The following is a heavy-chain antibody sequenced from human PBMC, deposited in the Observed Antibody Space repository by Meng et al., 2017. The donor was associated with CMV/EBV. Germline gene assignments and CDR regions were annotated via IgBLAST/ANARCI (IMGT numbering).Heavy chain of an antibody. CDR2: IYYSGST. CDR3: ARSVPCSSTSCYKGAGWFDP. Sequence: CSYYWSWIPQPPGKGLEWIGYIYYSGSTNYHPSLKSRVTISVDTSKNQFSLKLSSVTAADTAVYYCARSVPCSSTSCYKGAGWFDPWGQGTLVTVSS. V-gene: IGHV4-61*01. D-gene: IGHD2-2*02. CDR1: CSYY. J-gene: IGHJ5*02.